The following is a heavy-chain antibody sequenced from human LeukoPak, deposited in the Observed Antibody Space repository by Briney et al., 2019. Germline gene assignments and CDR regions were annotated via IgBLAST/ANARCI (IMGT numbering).Heavy chain of an antibody. Sequence: GGSLRLSCAASGFTFSTYAMHWVRQAPGKGLEWVAIISYDGGNKYYADSVKGRFTISRDNSKNTLYLQMNSLRGEDTAVYYCARTTVTTTPFDYWGQGTLVTVSS. CDR1: GFTFSTYA. CDR2: ISYDGGNK. V-gene: IGHV3-30*04. J-gene: IGHJ4*02. D-gene: IGHD4-17*01. CDR3: ARTTVTTTPFDY.